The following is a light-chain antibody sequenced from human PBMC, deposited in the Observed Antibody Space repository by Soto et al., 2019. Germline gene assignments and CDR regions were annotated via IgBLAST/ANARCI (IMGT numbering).Light chain of an antibody. J-gene: IGKJ1*01. CDR3: QQYNAYPWT. CDR2: KAS. V-gene: IGKV1-5*03. CDR1: PSISSW. Sequence: DIQMTQSPSTLSASVGDRVTITCRASPSISSWLARYQQKPGKAPKLLIYKASTLESGVPSNFSGSGSGTESSVTISSLQPEDFATYYCQQYNAYPWTLGEGTKVDIK.